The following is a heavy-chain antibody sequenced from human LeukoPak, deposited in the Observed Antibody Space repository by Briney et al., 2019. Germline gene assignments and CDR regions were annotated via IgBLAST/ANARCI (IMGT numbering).Heavy chain of an antibody. J-gene: IGHJ6*02. CDR2: ISGYNGKT. Sequence: GASVKVSCKASGYKFIDFGITWVRQAPGQGLEWMGWISGYNGKTNYAQKFQGRVTMTTDTSTSTVYLELRSLRSDDTAVYYCARVSSGSRYYYYGMDVWGQGTTVTVSS. D-gene: IGHD3-10*01. V-gene: IGHV1-18*01. CDR1: GYKFIDFG. CDR3: ARVSSGSRYYYYGMDV.